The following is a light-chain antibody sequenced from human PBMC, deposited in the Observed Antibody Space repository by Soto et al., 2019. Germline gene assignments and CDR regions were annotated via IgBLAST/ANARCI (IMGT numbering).Light chain of an antibody. Sequence: QSVLTQSPSASGTPGQRVTISCSGRSSNIGTNSVSWYQQLPGTAPKLLIFVNDQRPSGVPYRFFGSKSGTSASLAISGLQSEDEADYYCAAWDDSLKGVVFGGGTKLTVL. CDR3: AAWDDSLKGVV. CDR1: SSNIGTNS. V-gene: IGLV1-44*01. J-gene: IGLJ2*01. CDR2: VND.